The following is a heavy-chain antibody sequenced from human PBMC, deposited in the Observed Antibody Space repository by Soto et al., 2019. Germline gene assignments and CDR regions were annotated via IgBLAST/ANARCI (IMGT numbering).Heavy chain of an antibody. Sequence: TGGSLRLSCAASGFTFSSYGMHWVRQAPGKGLEWVAVISYDGSNKYYADSVKGRFTISRDNSKNTLYLQMNSLRAEDTAVYYCAKDSTPGWGTNDYWGQGTLVTVSS. CDR1: GFTFSSYG. CDR2: ISYDGSNK. J-gene: IGHJ4*02. CDR3: AKDSTPGWGTNDY. D-gene: IGHD3-16*01. V-gene: IGHV3-30*18.